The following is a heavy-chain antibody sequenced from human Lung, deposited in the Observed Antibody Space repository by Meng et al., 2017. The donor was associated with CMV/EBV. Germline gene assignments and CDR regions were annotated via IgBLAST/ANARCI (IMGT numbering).Heavy chain of an antibody. CDR2: INQDGSQS. CDR3: ARDPNEDGGVTLDN. Sequence: GESLKISCVASGFSLSNYWMTWVRQAPGKALEWVANINQDGSQSYYVDAVRGRFTITRDNGGNSLYLQMNSLGGDDTAVYYCARDPNEDGGVTLDNWGQGILVTGSS. J-gene: IGHJ4*02. V-gene: IGHV3-7*01. D-gene: IGHD5-24*01. CDR1: GFSLSNYW.